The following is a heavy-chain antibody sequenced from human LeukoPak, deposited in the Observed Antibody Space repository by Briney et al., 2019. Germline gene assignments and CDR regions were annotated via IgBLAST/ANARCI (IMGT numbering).Heavy chain of an antibody. CDR3: AGGFMVRGVITN. V-gene: IGHV1-8*01. CDR2: MNPNSGNT. CDR1: GYTFTSYD. Sequence: GSVKVSCKASGYTFTSYDINWVRQATGQGLEWMGWMNPNSGNTGYAQKFQGRVTMTRNTSISTAYMELSSLRSEDTAVYYCAGGFMVRGVITNWGQGTLVTVSS. D-gene: IGHD3-10*01. J-gene: IGHJ4*02.